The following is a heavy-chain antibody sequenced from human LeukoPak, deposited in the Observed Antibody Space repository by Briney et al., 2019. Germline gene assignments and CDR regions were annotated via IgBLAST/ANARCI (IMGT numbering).Heavy chain of an antibody. CDR2: IYPGDSDT. D-gene: IGHD3-10*01. V-gene: IGHV5-51*01. CDR1: GYSFTSYW. Sequence: LGESLKISCKGSGYSFTSYWIGWVRQMPGKGLEWMGIIYPGDSDTRYSPSFQGRVTISADKSISTAYLQWSSLKASDTAMYYCARWGAGFGEFDKYNWFDPWGQGTLVTVSS. CDR3: ARWGAGFGEFDKYNWFDP. J-gene: IGHJ5*02.